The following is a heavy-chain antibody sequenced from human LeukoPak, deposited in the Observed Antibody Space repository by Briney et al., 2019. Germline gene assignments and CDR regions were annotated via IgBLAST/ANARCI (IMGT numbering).Heavy chain of an antibody. CDR2: IYHSGST. CDR1: GGSISSSNW. Sequence: PSETLSLTCAVSGGSISSSNWWSWVRQPPGKGLEWIGEIYHSGSTNYNPSLKSRVTISVDKSKNQFSLKLSSVTAADTAVYCCASLEYYYGSSGYYFASEAFDIWGQGTMVTVSS. V-gene: IGHV4-4*01. J-gene: IGHJ3*02. CDR3: ASLEYYYGSSGYYFASEAFDI. D-gene: IGHD3-22*01.